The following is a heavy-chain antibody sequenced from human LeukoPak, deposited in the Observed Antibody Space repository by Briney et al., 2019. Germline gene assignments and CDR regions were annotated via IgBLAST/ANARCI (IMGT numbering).Heavy chain of an antibody. CDR3: ARGGRFRGNYHRVAFDI. J-gene: IGHJ3*02. CDR2: MNPNSGNT. Sequence: ASVKVSCKASGYTFTSYDINWVRQATGQGLEWMGWMNPNSGNTGYAQKFQGRVTITRNTPISTAYMELSSLRSEDTAVYYCARGGRFRGNYHRVAFDIWGQGTMVTVSS. V-gene: IGHV1-8*03. D-gene: IGHD3-10*01. CDR1: GYTFTSYD.